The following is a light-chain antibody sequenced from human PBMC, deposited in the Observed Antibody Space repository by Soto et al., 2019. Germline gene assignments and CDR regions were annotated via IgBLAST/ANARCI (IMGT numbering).Light chain of an antibody. Sequence: QSVLTQPAPVSGAPGQSITISCPGTTRDVGGYNYVSWYQQHPGKAPKLMIYDVSNRPSGVSNRFSGSKSGNTASLTISGLQAEDEADYYCSSYTSSSTYVFGTGTKVTVL. J-gene: IGLJ1*01. CDR3: SSYTSSSTYV. V-gene: IGLV2-14*01. CDR2: DVS. CDR1: TRDVGGYNY.